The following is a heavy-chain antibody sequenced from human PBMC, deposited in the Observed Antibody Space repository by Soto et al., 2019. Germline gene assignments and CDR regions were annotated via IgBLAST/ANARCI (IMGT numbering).Heavy chain of an antibody. CDR2: SIPSFGTA. CDR3: ASHWGQAKRYYYYGMDV. Sequence: QVQLVQSGAEVKKPGSSVKVSCKASGGTFNSYAISWVRQAPGQGLEWMGGSIPSFGTADYAQKFQGRITITADESTSTAYMELSSLRSEDTAVYYCASHWGQAKRYYYYGMDVWGQGTTVTVSS. D-gene: IGHD7-27*01. CDR1: GGTFNSYA. V-gene: IGHV1-69*12. J-gene: IGHJ6*02.